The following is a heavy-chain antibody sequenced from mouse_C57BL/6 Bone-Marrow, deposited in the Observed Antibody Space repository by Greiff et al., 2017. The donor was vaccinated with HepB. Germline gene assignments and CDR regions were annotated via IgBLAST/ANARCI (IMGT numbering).Heavy chain of an antibody. D-gene: IGHD4-1*01. Sequence: EVKLVESGGGLVQPGGSLSLSCAASGFTFTDYYMSWVRQPPGKALEWLGFIRNKANGYTTEYSASVKGRFTISRDNSQSILYLQMNALRAEDSATYYCARNWGLYFDYWGQGTTLTVSS. V-gene: IGHV7-3*01. CDR1: GFTFTDYY. CDR2: IRNKANGYTT. J-gene: IGHJ2*01. CDR3: ARNWGLYFDY.